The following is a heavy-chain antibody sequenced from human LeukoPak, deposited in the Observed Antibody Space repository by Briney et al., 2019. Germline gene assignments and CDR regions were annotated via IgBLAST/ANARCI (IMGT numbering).Heavy chain of an antibody. CDR3: AKRIEPLWEAAAALDY. CDR2: ISANGGNT. Sequence: GGSLRLSCSASGFTFSSYAMHWVRQAPGKGLEYVSAISANGGNTYYADSLKGRFTISRDNSKNTLYLQMSSLRVEDTAVYFCAKRIEPLWEAAAALDYWGQGTLVTVSS. D-gene: IGHD6-13*01. CDR1: GFTFSSYA. J-gene: IGHJ4*02. V-gene: IGHV3-64D*09.